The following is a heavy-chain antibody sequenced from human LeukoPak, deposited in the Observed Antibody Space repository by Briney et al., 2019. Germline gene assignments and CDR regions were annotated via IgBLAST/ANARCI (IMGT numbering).Heavy chain of an antibody. CDR3: ARHSTFFGVVIIKGRVRGPFDY. CDR2: INHSGST. V-gene: IGHV4-34*01. D-gene: IGHD3-3*01. CDR1: GVSFSGYY. Sequence: SETLSLTCAVYGVSFSGYYWSWIRQPPGKGLEWIGEINHSGSTNYNPSLKSRVTISVDTSKNQFSLKLSSVTAADTAVYYCARHSTFFGVVIIKGRVRGPFDYWGQGTLVTVSS. J-gene: IGHJ4*02.